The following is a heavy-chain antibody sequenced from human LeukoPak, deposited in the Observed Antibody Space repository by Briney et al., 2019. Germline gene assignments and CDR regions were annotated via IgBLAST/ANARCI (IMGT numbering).Heavy chain of an antibody. CDR3: ARNPPNRYCSSTSCCPFDY. J-gene: IGHJ4*02. D-gene: IGHD2-2*01. CDR2: ISSSSSYI. CDR1: GFTFSSYS. Sequence: PGGSLRLSCAASGFTFSSYSMNWVRQAPGKGLEWVSSISSSSSYIYHADSVKGRFTISRDNAKNSLYLQMNSLRAEDTAVYYCARNPPNRYCSSTSCCPFDYWGQGTLVTVSS. V-gene: IGHV3-21*01.